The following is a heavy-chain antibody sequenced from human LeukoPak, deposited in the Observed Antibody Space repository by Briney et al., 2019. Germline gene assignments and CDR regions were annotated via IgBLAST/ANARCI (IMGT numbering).Heavy chain of an antibody. D-gene: IGHD6-13*01. CDR3: ARDRGAAAGN. CDR1: GFNVSNNC. CDR2: IYRGGST. Sequence: GGSLRLSCAASGFNVSNNCMSWVRQAPGKGLEWVSVIYRGGSTYYADSVKGRFTMSRDNSKNTVYLQMNSLRAEDTALYYCARDRGAAAGNWGQGTLVTVSS. J-gene: IGHJ4*02. V-gene: IGHV3-53*01.